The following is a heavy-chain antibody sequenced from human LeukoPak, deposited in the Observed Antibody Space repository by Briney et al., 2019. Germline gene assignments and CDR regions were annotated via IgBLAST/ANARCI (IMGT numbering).Heavy chain of an antibody. V-gene: IGHV4-59*01. CDR1: GGSISSYY. J-gene: IGHJ2*01. D-gene: IGHD3-3*01. CDR2: IYYSGST. CDR3: ARNTRYWYFDL. Sequence: PSETLSLTCTVSGGSISSYYWSWIRQPPGKGLEWIGYIYYSGSTNYNPSLKSRVTISVDTSKNQFSLKLSSVTAADTAVYYCARNTRYWYFDLWGRGILVTVSS.